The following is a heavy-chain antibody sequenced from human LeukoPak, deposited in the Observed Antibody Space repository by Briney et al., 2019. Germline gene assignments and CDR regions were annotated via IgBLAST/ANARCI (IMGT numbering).Heavy chain of an antibody. CDR1: GGTFSSYA. Sequence: GASVKVSFKASGGTFSSYAISWVRQAPGQGLEWMGGIIPIFGTANYAQKFQGRVTITADESTSTAYMELSSLRSEDTAVYYCARDRGREIWGTDYWGQGTLVTVSS. V-gene: IGHV1-69*01. CDR2: IIPIFGTA. CDR3: ARDRGREIWGTDY. D-gene: IGHD3-16*01. J-gene: IGHJ4*02.